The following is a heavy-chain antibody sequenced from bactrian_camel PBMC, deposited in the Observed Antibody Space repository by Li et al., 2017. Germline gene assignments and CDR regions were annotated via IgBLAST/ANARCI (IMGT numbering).Heavy chain of an antibody. V-gene: IGHV3S63*01. Sequence: QLVESGGGSVQAGGSLKLTCAGSAYILEQCGMGWFRQAPGKEREGVAVIDNFDDTSYADSVKGRFTISRDDNKKIVYLQLTNLKTEDTGMYFCVKGINAAIPNLDTLSRGQGTQVTVS. CDR1: AYILEQCG. J-gene: IGHJ4*01. D-gene: IGHD2*01. CDR2: IDNFDDT.